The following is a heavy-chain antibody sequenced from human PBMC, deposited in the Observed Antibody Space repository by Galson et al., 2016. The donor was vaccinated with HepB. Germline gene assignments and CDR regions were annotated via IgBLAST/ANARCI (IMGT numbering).Heavy chain of an antibody. Sequence: PALVKPTQTLTLACSFSGFSLITNGVGVGWIRQPPGKALEWLALIFWDGDRHFSPSLQTRLTITKDNPKNQVVLTMTNMDPVDTATYYCARHHWRGSDSSGTKYLFDNWGQGTLVPVSA. V-gene: IGHV2-5*02. D-gene: IGHD3-22*01. CDR1: GFSLITNGVG. J-gene: IGHJ4*02. CDR3: ARHHWRGSDSSGTKYLFDN. CDR2: IFWDGDR.